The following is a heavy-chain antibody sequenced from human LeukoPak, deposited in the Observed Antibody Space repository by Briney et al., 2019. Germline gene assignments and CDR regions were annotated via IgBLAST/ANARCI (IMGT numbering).Heavy chain of an antibody. CDR2: MNPNSGNT. CDR3: ARGQDYGDYYYYYYMDV. V-gene: IGHV1-8*03. J-gene: IGHJ6*03. Sequence: ASVKVSCKASGYTFTGYYMHWVRQAPGQGLEWMGWMNPNSGNTGYAQKFQGRVTITRNTSISTAYMELSSLRSEDAAVYYCARGQDYGDYYYYYYMDVWGKGTTVTVSS. D-gene: IGHD4-17*01. CDR1: GYTFTGYY.